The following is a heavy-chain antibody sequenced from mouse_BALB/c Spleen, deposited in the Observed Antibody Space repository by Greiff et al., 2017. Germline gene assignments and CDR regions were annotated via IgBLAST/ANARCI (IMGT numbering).Heavy chain of an antibody. Sequence: VKLMESGPELVKPGASVKISCKASGYAFSSSWMNWVKQRPGQGLEWIGRIYPGDGDTNYNGKFKGKATLTADKSSSTAYMQLSSLTSVDSAVYFCARSAYPAMDYWGQGTSVTVSS. CDR1: GYAFSSSW. CDR3: ARSAYPAMDY. V-gene: IGHV1-82*01. J-gene: IGHJ4*01. CDR2: IYPGDGDT. D-gene: IGHD6-5*01.